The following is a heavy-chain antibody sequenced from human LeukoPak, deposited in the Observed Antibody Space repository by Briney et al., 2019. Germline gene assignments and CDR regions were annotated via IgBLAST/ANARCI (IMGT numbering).Heavy chain of an antibody. CDR1: GGSISSSSYY. CDR3: ARQLRLGELSLYGPASARIDY. D-gene: IGHD3-16*02. CDR2: IYYSGST. V-gene: IGHV4-39*01. J-gene: IGHJ4*02. Sequence: PSETLSLTCTVSGGSISSSSYYWGWIRQPPGKGLEWIGSIYYSGSTYYNPSLKSRVTISVDTSKNQFSLKLSSVTAADTAVYYCARQLRLGELSLYGPASARIDYWGQGTLVTVSS.